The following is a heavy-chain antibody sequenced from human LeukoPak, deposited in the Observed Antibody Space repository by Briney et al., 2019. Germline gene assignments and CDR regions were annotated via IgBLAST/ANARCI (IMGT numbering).Heavy chain of an antibody. CDR3: ARYSSGWAVFDY. CDR2: IYYSGST. Sequence: SETLSLTCTVSGGSISSGDYYWSWIRQPPGKGLEWIGYIYYSGSTYYNPSLKSRVTISVDTSKNQFSLKLSSVTAADTAVYYCARYSSGWAVFDYWGQGALVTVSS. V-gene: IGHV4-30-4*02. D-gene: IGHD6-19*01. CDR1: GGSISSGDYY. J-gene: IGHJ4*02.